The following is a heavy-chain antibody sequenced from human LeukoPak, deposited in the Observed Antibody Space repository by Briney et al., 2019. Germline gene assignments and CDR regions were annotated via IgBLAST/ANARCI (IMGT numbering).Heavy chain of an antibody. D-gene: IGHD2-2*01. CDR3: ARERRLIVPAAGGYYYYGMDV. CDR2: IYYSGST. V-gene: IGHV4-59*01. CDR1: GGSINSYY. Sequence: PSETLSLTCTVSGGSINSYYWSWIRQPPGKGLEWIGYIYYSGSTNYNPSLKSRVTISVDTSKNQFSLKLSSVTAADTAVYYCARERRLIVPAAGGYYYYGMDVWGQGTTVTVSS. J-gene: IGHJ6*02.